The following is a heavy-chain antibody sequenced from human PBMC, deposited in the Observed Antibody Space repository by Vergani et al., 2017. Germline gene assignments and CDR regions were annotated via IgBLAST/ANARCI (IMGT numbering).Heavy chain of an antibody. V-gene: IGHV3-23*01. J-gene: IGHJ3*02. D-gene: IGHD3-10*01. Sequence: EVQLLESGGGLVQPGGSLRLSCAASGFTFSSYAMSWVRQAPGKGLEWVSAFSGSGGSTYYADSVKGRFTISRDNSKNTLYLQMNSLRAEDTAVYYCAKDQVILLWFGELNRGRDAFDIWGQGTMVTVSS. CDR3: AKDQVILLWFGELNRGRDAFDI. CDR1: GFTFSSYA. CDR2: FSGSGGST.